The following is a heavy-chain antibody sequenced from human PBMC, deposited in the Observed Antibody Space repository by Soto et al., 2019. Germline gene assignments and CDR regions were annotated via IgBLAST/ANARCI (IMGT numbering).Heavy chain of an antibody. CDR2: ISYDGSNK. D-gene: IGHD3-3*01. V-gene: IGHV3-30*18. CDR1: GFTFSSDG. Sequence: GGSLRVSCAASGFTFSSDGMHWVRQAPGKGLEWVAVISYDGSNKYYADSVKGRFTISRDNSKSTLYLQMNSLRAEDTAVYYCAKDPTIDYWGQGTLVTVSS. J-gene: IGHJ4*02. CDR3: AKDPTIDY.